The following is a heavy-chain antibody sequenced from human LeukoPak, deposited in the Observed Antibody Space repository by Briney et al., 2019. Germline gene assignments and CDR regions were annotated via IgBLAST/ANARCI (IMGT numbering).Heavy chain of an antibody. D-gene: IGHD5-12*01. V-gene: IGHV3-7*03. CDR2: INSDGSEG. J-gene: IGHJ4*02. Sequence: GGSLRLSCAVSGFTFSGFWMSWSRQAPGKGLEWVASINSDGSEGYYANVVKGRFTISRDNAKNSLYLQINSLRAEDTAVYYCAKDFSYSGYGGADYWGQGTLVTVSS. CDR3: AKDFSYSGYGGADY. CDR1: GFTFSGFW.